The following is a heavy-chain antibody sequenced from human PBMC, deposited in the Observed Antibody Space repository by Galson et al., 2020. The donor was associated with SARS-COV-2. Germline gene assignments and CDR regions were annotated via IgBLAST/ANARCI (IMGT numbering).Heavy chain of an antibody. CDR1: GFTFSTYA. V-gene: IGHV3-23*03. D-gene: IGHD3-22*01. J-gene: IGHJ3*02. Sequence: QAGGSLRLSCAASGFTFSTYAMSWVRQPPGKGLEWVSLIGGSGIITYDADSVKDRFTISRDNSKNTLYLQMNSLRVADTAGYYCAKNPIKDSGGYSYLDAFDTGGQGTMVTFSS. CDR2: IGGSGIIT. CDR3: AKNPIKDSGGYSYLDAFDT.